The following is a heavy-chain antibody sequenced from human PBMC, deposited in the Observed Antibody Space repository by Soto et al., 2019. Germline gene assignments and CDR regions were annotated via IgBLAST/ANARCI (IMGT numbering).Heavy chain of an antibody. V-gene: IGHV3-30-3*01. CDR3: ARRAAADVLSVAFDM. Sequence: QEHLVESGGGVVQPGRSLRLSCAASGFTFSNYAIYWVRQAPGKGLEWVALISFDGGTKYYADSVKGRFTLSRDNSKNTVSVEMNSLRDDDSAVYYCARRAAADVLSVAFDMWGHGTMVIVSS. J-gene: IGHJ3*02. CDR2: ISFDGGTK. CDR1: GFTFSNYA. D-gene: IGHD6-13*01.